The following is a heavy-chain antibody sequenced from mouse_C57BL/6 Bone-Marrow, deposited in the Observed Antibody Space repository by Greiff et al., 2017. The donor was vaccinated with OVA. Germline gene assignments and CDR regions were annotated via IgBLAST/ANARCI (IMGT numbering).Heavy chain of an antibody. CDR3: AKHGDYGNFFDY. V-gene: IGHV5-6*01. Sequence: EVKLQESGGDLVKPGGSLKLSCAASGFTFSSYGMSWVRQTPDKRLEWVATISSGGSYTYYPDSVKGRFTISRDNAKNTLYLQMSSLKSEDTAMYYVAKHGDYGNFFDYWGQGTTLTGSS. CDR1: GFTFSSYG. CDR2: ISSGGSYT. D-gene: IGHD1-1*01. J-gene: IGHJ2*01.